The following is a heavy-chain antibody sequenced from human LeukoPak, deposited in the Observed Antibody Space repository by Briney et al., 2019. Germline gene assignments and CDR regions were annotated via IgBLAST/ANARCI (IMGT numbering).Heavy chain of an antibody. D-gene: IGHD3-3*01. Sequence: SETLSLTCTVSGGSISSSSYYWGWIRQPPGKGLEWIGSIYYSGSTYYNPSLKSRITISVDTSKNQFSLKLSSVTAADTAVYYCARPFWSGYYEYFQHWGQGTLVTVSS. J-gene: IGHJ1*01. CDR3: ARPFWSGYYEYFQH. CDR1: GGSISSSSYY. CDR2: IYYSGST. V-gene: IGHV4-39*01.